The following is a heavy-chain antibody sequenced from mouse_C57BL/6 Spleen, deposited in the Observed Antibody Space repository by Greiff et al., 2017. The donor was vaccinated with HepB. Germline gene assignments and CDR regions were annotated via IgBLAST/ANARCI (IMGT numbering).Heavy chain of an antibody. Sequence: VQLQQPGAELVKPGASVKLSCKASGYTFTSYWMHWVKQRPGQGLEWIGMIHPNSGSTNYNEKFKSKATLTVDKSSSTAYMQLSSLTSEDSAVYYCASSWDSVVVDYWGQGTTLTVSS. CDR2: IHPNSGST. J-gene: IGHJ2*01. CDR1: GYTFTSYW. CDR3: ASSWDSVVVDY. V-gene: IGHV1-64*01. D-gene: IGHD1-1*01.